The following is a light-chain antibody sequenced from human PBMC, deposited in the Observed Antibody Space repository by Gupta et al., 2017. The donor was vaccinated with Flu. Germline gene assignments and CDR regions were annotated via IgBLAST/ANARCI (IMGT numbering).Light chain of an antibody. J-gene: IGLJ3*02. Sequence: HSVLTQPPSVSGAPGQTVTISCTGSSSNIGAGYDVHWYQQLPGTAPKLLIYGNSNRPSGVPDRFSGSKSGTSASLAITGLQAEDEADYYCQSYDSSLSGSVFGGGTKLTVL. CDR3: QSYDSSLSGSV. CDR1: SSNIGAGYD. CDR2: GNS. V-gene: IGLV1-40*01.